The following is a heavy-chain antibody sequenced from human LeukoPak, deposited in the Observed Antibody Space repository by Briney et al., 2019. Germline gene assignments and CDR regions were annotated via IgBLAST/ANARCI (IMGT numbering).Heavy chain of an antibody. CDR1: GFIFSNYG. Sequence: GGSLRLSCAASGFIFSNYGMNWIRQAPGKGLEWISAIAISGGSTYYADSVKGRFTISRDNSKNTVYLQMNSLRAEDTALYYCAKGLTGYAPWAYWGQGALVTVSS. D-gene: IGHD5-12*01. J-gene: IGHJ4*02. V-gene: IGHV3-23*01. CDR3: AKGLTGYAPWAY. CDR2: IAISGGST.